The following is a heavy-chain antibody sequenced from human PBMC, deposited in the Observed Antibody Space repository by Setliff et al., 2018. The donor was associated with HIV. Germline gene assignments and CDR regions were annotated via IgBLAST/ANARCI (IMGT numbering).Heavy chain of an antibody. CDR2: IYQTGTT. V-gene: IGHV4-39*07. CDR3: ARFLHNWLDP. CDR1: GGSISSSSYY. J-gene: IGHJ5*02. Sequence: SETLSLTCTVSGGSISSSSYYWGWIRQPPGKGLEWIGSIYQTGTTYYNPSLKSRVTLSVKTSKNQFSLKLNSVTAADTAVYYCARFLHNWLDPWGQGTLVTVSS.